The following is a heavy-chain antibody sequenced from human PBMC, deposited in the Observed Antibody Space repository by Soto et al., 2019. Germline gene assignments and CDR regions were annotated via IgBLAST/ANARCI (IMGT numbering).Heavy chain of an antibody. CDR2: IYYSGST. Sequence: SETLSLTCTVSGGSISSSSYYWSWIRQHPGKGLEWIGYIYYSGSTYYNPSLKSRVTISVDTSKNQFSLKLSSVTAADTAVYYCARGRPYCSGGSCPQVFDYWGQGTLVTVSS. D-gene: IGHD2-15*01. CDR1: GGSISSSSYY. V-gene: IGHV4-31*03. J-gene: IGHJ4*02. CDR3: ARGRPYCSGGSCPQVFDY.